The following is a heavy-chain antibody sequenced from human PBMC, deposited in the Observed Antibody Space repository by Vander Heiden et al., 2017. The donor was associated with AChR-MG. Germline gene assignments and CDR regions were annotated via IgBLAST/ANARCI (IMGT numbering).Heavy chain of an antibody. CDR3: ARGPNSYYDQPRYQH. CDR2: ISYDGSNK. D-gene: IGHD3-3*01. Sequence: QVQLVESGGGVVQPGRSLRLSCAASGFTFSGYAMHWVRQAPGKGLEWVAVISYDGSNKYYADSVKGRFTISRDNSKNTLYLQMNSLRAEDTAVYYCARGPNSYYDQPRYQHWGQGTLVTVSS. J-gene: IGHJ1*01. CDR1: GFTFSGYA. V-gene: IGHV3-30-3*01.